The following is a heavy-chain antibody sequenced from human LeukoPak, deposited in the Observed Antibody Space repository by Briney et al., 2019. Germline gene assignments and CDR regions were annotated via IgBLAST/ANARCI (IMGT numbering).Heavy chain of an antibody. CDR1: GGSISSYY. Sequence: PSETLSLTCTVSGGSISSYYWSWIRQPPGKGLEWIGYIYYSGSTNYNPSLKSRVTISVDTSKNQFSLKLSSVTAADTAVYYCARGPATYTAMDRYYFDYWGQGTLVTVSS. V-gene: IGHV4-59*01. D-gene: IGHD5-18*01. CDR2: IYYSGST. CDR3: ARGPATYTAMDRYYFDY. J-gene: IGHJ4*02.